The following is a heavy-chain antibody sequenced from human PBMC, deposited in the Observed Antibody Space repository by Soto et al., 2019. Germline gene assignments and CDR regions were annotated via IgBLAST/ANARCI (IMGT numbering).Heavy chain of an antibody. J-gene: IGHJ4*02. V-gene: IGHV4-59*11. CDR3: ARESSGYCPGLPFFDY. Sequence: PSQTLSLRRLFSAGTLRNLRCILIRKPRRKGLEWIGYIYYSGSTNYNPSLKSRVTISVDTSKNQFSLKLSSVTAADTAVYYCARESSGYCPGLPFFDYWVQGTPVP. D-gene: IGHD3-22*01. CDR1: AGTLRNLR. CDR2: IYYSGST.